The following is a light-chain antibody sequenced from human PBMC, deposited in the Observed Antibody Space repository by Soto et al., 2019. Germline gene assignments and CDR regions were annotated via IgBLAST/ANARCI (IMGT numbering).Light chain of an antibody. Sequence: QAVVTQPASVSGSPGQSITISCTATSSDVGAYDYVSWYQQYPGKAPKLMIYEVINRPSGVSNRFSGSKSGNTASLTVSGLQAEDEADYYCSSYAGSNNLVFGGGTKLTVL. CDR1: SSDVGAYDY. CDR2: EVI. V-gene: IGLV2-14*01. CDR3: SSYAGSNNLV. J-gene: IGLJ3*02.